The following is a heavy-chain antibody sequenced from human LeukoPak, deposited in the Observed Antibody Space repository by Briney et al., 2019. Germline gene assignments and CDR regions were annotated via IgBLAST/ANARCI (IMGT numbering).Heavy chain of an antibody. J-gene: IGHJ4*02. CDR3: ARDKLYGSGSYLGNDY. V-gene: IGHV3-23*01. CDR1: GFTFSSYA. D-gene: IGHD3-10*01. Sequence: GGSLRLSCAASGFTFSSYAMSWVRQAPGKGLEWVSAISGSGGSTYYADSVKGRFTISRDNSKNTLYLQMNSLRAEDTAVYYCARDKLYGSGSYLGNDYWGQGTLVTVSS. CDR2: ISGSGGST.